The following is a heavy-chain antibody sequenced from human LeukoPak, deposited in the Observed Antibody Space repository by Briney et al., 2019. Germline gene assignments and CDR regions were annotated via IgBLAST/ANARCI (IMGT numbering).Heavy chain of an antibody. J-gene: IGHJ4*02. V-gene: IGHV4-61*02. Sequence: PSETLSLTCTVSGGSISSGSYYWRWLRQPAGKGLEWIGRIYTSGSTNYNPSLKSRVTISVVTSKNQFSLKLSSVTAADTAVYYCASSTMVVTPLSDHIDYWGQGTLVTVSS. CDR3: ASSTMVVTPLSDHIDY. D-gene: IGHD4-23*01. CDR2: IYTSGST. CDR1: GGSISSGSYY.